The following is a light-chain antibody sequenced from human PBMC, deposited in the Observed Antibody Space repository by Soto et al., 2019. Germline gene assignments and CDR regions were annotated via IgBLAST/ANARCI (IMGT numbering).Light chain of an antibody. CDR1: QSISRW. V-gene: IGKV1-5*01. CDR3: QPYNNFWT. CDR2: DAS. J-gene: IGKJ1*01. Sequence: DIQMTQSPSALSASVGDRVTITCRTSQSISRWLAWYQQKPGKAPRLLIYDASYLERGVPSRFSGSGSGTDFTLTTSDLQADDLGTYYCQPYNNFWTFGPGTKVEI.